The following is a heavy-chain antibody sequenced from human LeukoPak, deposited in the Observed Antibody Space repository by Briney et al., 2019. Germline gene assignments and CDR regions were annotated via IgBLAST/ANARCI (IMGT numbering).Heavy chain of an antibody. CDR2: IKQDGSEK. CDR3: ARDLGAYCGGDCRTFDY. J-gene: IGHJ4*02. CDR1: GFTFSSYW. D-gene: IGHD2-21*02. V-gene: IGHV3-7*01. Sequence: GGSLRLSCAASGFTFSSYWMSWVRQAPGKGLEWVANIKQDGSEKYYVDSVKGRFTISRDNAKNSLYLQMNSLRAEDTAVYYCARDLGAYCGGDCRTFDYWGQGTLVTVSS.